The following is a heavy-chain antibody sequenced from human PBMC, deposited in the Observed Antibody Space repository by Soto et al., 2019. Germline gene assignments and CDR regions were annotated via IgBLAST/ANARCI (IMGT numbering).Heavy chain of an antibody. Sequence: PGGSLRLSCAASGFTFSSYAMSWVRQAPGKGLEWVSAISGSGGSTYYADSVKGRFTISRDNSKNTLYLQMNSLRAEDTAVYYCAKDNYYDSSGPYDYWGQGTLVTVSS. D-gene: IGHD3-22*01. CDR2: ISGSGGST. CDR1: GFTFSSYA. V-gene: IGHV3-23*01. J-gene: IGHJ4*02. CDR3: AKDNYYDSSGPYDY.